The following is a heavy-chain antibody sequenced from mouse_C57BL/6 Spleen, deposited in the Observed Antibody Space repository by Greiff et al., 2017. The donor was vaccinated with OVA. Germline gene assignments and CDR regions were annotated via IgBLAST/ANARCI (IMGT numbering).Heavy chain of an antibody. D-gene: IGHD3-1*01. J-gene: IGHJ3*01. CDR1: GYTFTSYW. CDR2: IDPSDSYT. CDR3: ARSGREAWFAY. V-gene: IGHV1-69*01. Sequence: QVQLKQPGAELVMPGASVKLSCKASGYTFTSYWMNWVKQRPGQGLEWIGEIDPSDSYTNYNQKFKGKSTLTVDKSSSTAYMQLSSLTSEDSAVYYCARSGREAWFAYWGQGTLVTVSA.